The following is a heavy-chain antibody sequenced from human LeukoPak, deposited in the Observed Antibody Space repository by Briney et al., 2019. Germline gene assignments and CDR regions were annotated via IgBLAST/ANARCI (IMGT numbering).Heavy chain of an antibody. CDR3: ARNPAYGDY. J-gene: IGHJ4*02. V-gene: IGHV3-21*01. CDR1: GFTFSSYT. D-gene: IGHD4-17*01. CDR2: ITISSTYI. Sequence: TGGSLRLSCAASGFTFSSYTMNWVRQALGKGLEWVSSITISSTYIYYADSVKGRFTISRDNAKNSLYLQMSSLRAEDTAVYYCARNPAYGDYWGQGTLVTVSS.